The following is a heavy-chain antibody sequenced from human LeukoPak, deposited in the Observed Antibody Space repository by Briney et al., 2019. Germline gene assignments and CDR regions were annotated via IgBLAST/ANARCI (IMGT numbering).Heavy chain of an antibody. J-gene: IGHJ4*02. CDR1: GGSFSDYY. CDR2: ISSSGSTI. D-gene: IGHD3-3*01. CDR3: ARESVLGWY. V-gene: IGHV3-11*01. Sequence: LSLTCAVYGGSFSDYYMSWIRQAPGKGLEWVSYISSSGSTIYYADSVKGRFTISRDNAKNSLYLQMNSLRAEDTAVYYCARESVLGWYWGQGTLVTVSS.